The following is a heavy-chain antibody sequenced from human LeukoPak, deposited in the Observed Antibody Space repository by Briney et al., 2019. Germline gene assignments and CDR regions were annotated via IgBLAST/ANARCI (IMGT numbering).Heavy chain of an antibody. V-gene: IGHV1-2*02. Sequence: ASVKVSCKASGYTFTGYYIHWVRQAPGQGLEWMGWINPNSGGTNYAQNFQGRVTMTRDTSISTAYMELSSLTSDDTAVYFCARNRAGSYFIYWGQGTLVTVSS. J-gene: IGHJ4*02. CDR1: GYTFTGYY. CDR2: INPNSGGT. CDR3: ARNRAGSYFIY. D-gene: IGHD1-26*01.